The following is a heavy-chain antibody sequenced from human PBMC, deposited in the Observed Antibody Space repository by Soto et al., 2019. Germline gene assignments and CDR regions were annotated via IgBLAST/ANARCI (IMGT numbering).Heavy chain of an antibody. Sequence: EVQLVEAGGGLVQPGGSLRLSCAASGFTFSSYWMQWVRQAPGQGLVWVSSINSDGRSEKYADSVKGRFTISRDNAKNTLYLQMNNLRDEDTAVYYCAREEEVAVTADYWCQGTLVTVSS. J-gene: IGHJ4*02. CDR1: GFTFSSYW. CDR2: INSDGRSE. CDR3: AREEEVAVTADY. V-gene: IGHV3-74*03. D-gene: IGHD2-21*02.